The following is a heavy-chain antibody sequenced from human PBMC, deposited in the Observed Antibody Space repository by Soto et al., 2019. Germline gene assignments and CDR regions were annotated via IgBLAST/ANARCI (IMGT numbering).Heavy chain of an antibody. CDR3: ARDYGDYDYYYYGMDV. D-gene: IGHD4-17*01. CDR1: GFTFSSYA. V-gene: IGHV3-64D*06. Sequence: GGSLRLSCSASGFTFSSYAMHWVHQAPGKGLEYVSAISSNGGSTYYADSVKGRFTISRDNSKNTLYLQMSSLRAEDTAVYYCARDYGDYDYYYYGMDVWGQGTTVTVSS. CDR2: ISSNGGST. J-gene: IGHJ6*02.